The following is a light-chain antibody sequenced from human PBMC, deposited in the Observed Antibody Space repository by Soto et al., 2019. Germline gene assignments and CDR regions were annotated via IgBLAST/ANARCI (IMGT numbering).Light chain of an antibody. CDR2: DVT. CDR3: KSYAGSNTYV. J-gene: IGLJ1*01. CDR1: SSDVGGYNS. V-gene: IGLV2-14*01. Sequence: QSVRTQPASVSGSPGQSITISCTGTSSDVGGYNSVSWYRQDPGKAPKLIIYDVTYRPSGVSNRFSGSKSGNTASLTISGLQSEDEADYFCKSYAGSNTYVFGSGTKV.